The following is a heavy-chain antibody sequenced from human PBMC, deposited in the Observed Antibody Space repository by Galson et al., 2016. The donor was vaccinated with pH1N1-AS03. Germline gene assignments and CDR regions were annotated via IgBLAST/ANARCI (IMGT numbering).Heavy chain of an antibody. V-gene: IGHV1-69*06. Sequence: SVKVSCKASGGTFSSSAVGWVRQAPGQGLEWMGGILPIFGTANYAQRFQARLSITADKSTNTVYLELTSLRSDDTAVYYSGKSPIDTYPLDVWGQGTTLTVSS. CDR2: ILPIFGTA. CDR1: GGTFSSSA. CDR3: GKSPIDTYPLDV. J-gene: IGHJ6*02. D-gene: IGHD5-18*01.